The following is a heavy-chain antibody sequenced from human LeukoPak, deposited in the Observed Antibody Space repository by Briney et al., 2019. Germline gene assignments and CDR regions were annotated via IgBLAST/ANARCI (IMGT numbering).Heavy chain of an antibody. D-gene: IGHD4-17*01. J-gene: IGHJ4*02. V-gene: IGHV3-11*01. CDR1: GFTFSDYY. CDR2: ISSSGTTI. CDR3: ARHDYGDYEDY. Sequence: PGGSLRLSCAASGFTFSDYYMSWLRQAPGKGLDWFSYISSSGTTIYYADSVKGRFTISRDNAKNSLYLQMNSLRAEDTAVYYCARHDYGDYEDYWGQGTLVTVSS.